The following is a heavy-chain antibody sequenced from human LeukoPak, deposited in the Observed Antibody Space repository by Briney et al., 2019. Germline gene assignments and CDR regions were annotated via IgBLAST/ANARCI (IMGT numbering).Heavy chain of an antibody. V-gene: IGHV3-21*01. J-gene: IGHJ4*02. Sequence: GGSLRFSCAASGFTFSSYTINCVRQAPGKGLEWVSSISSGSTNIYYADSAKGRFTISRDNAKNSLYLQMNSLRDEDTAVYYCARGRDSDYAFDYWGQGTLVTVSS. CDR3: ARGRDSDYAFDY. CDR1: GFTFSSYT. D-gene: IGHD4-17*01. CDR2: ISSGSTNI.